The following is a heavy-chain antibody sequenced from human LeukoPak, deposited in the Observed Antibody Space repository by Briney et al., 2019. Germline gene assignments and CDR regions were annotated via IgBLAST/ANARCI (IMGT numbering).Heavy chain of an antibody. D-gene: IGHD2-21*02. CDR3: ARDALAYCGGDCYCDY. J-gene: IGHJ4*02. CDR2: ISSSSSYI. CDR1: GFTFSSYS. Sequence: GGSLRLSCAASGFTFSSYSMNWVRQAPGKGLEWVSSISSSSSYIYYADSVKGRFTISRDNAKNSLYLQMNSLRAEDTAVYYCARDALAYCGGDCYCDYWGQGTLVTVSS. V-gene: IGHV3-21*01.